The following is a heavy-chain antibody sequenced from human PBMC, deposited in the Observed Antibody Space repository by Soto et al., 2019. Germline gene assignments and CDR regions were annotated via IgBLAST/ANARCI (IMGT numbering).Heavy chain of an antibody. J-gene: IGHJ4*02. CDR3: ARSDGRY. Sequence: SETMYITSTVSSDTIGSCSDYWGWIRQPPGKGLEWIGYIYYSGSTNYNPSLKSRVTISVDTSKNQFSLKLSSVTAADTAVYYCARSDGRYWGQGTLVTVSS. CDR2: IYYSGST. CDR1: SDTIGSCSDY. V-gene: IGHV4-61*01.